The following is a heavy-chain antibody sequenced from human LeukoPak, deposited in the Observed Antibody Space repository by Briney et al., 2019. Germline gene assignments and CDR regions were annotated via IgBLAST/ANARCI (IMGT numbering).Heavy chain of an antibody. J-gene: IGHJ4*02. CDR3: ARQTPIYGSGAPFDY. D-gene: IGHD3-10*01. V-gene: IGHV4-39*01. Sequence: PSETLSLTCTVSGGSTSSSSYYCGWIRQPPGKGLEWIGRIYYSGSTYYNPSLKSRVTISVYTSKIQSSLQLSSVTAADTAVYYCARQTPIYGSGAPFDYGGQGTLVTVSS. CDR1: GGSTSSSSYY. CDR2: IYYSGST.